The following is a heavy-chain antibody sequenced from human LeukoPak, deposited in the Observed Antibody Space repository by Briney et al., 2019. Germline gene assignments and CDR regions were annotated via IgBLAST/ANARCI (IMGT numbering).Heavy chain of an antibody. D-gene: IGHD3-22*01. Sequence: GGSLRLSCAASGFTFSDYYMSWIRQAPGEGLEWVSYISSSGSTIYYADSVKGRFTISRDNAKNSLYLQMNSLRAEDTVVYYCAGSSGNDAFDIWGQGTMVTVSS. CDR1: GFTFSDYY. V-gene: IGHV3-11*01. CDR3: AGSSGNDAFDI. J-gene: IGHJ3*02. CDR2: ISSSGSTI.